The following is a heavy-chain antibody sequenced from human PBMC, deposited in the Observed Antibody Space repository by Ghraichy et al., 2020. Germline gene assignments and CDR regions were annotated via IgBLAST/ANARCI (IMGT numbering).Heavy chain of an antibody. CDR2: IYHSGST. CDR3: ARAPIKRRNGFDP. Sequence: TLSLTCAVSGGSISSSNWWSWVRQRPGKGLEWIGEIYHSGSTNYNPSLKSRVTISVDKSKNQFSLKLSSVTAADTAVYYCARAPIKRRNGFDPWGQGTLVTVSS. J-gene: IGHJ5*02. V-gene: IGHV4-4*02. CDR1: GGSISSSNW.